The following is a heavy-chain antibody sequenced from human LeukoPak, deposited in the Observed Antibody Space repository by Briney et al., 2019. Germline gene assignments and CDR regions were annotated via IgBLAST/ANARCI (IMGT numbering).Heavy chain of an antibody. V-gene: IGHV3-48*03. CDR3: ASQKGRIAVAVDY. J-gene: IGHJ4*02. CDR1: GFTFSGYE. Sequence: GGSLRLSCAASGFTFSGYEMNWVRQAPGKGLEWVSYISSSGSTTYYAASVKGRFTISRDNAKNSLYLQMNSLRVEDTAVYYCASQKGRIAVAVDYWGQGTLVTVSS. CDR2: ISSSGSTT. D-gene: IGHD6-19*01.